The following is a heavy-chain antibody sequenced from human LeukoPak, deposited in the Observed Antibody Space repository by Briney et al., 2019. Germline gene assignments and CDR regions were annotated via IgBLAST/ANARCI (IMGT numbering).Heavy chain of an antibody. Sequence: SETLSLTCTVSGGSISSSSYYWGWIRQPPGKGLEWIGSIYYSGSTYYNPSLKSRVTISVDTSKNQFSLKLSSVTAADTAVYYCARKFNSGSYFNWGQGTLVTVSS. J-gene: IGHJ4*02. CDR3: ARKFNSGSYFN. V-gene: IGHV4-39*07. D-gene: IGHD3-10*01. CDR1: GGSISSSSYY. CDR2: IYYSGST.